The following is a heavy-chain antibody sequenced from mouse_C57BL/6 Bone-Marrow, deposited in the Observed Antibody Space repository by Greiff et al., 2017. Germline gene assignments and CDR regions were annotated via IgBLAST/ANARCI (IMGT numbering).Heavy chain of an antibody. D-gene: IGHD2-3*01. CDR1: GYTFTSYW. CDR2: IYPGSGST. CDR3: ARDGGYLPTWFAY. V-gene: IGHV1-55*01. J-gene: IGHJ3*01. Sequence: QVQLQQSGAELVKPGASVKMSCKASGYTFTSYWITWVKQRPGQGLEWIGDIYPGSGSTNYNEKFKSKATLTVDTSSSTAYMQLSSLTSEDSAVYYCARDGGYLPTWFAYWGQGTLVTVSA.